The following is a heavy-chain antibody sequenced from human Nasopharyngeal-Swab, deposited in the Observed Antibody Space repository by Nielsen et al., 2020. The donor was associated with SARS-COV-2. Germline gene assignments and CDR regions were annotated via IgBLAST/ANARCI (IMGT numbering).Heavy chain of an antibody. CDR2: ISGSGGST. CDR1: GFTFSSYA. V-gene: IGHV3-23*01. CDR3: ARDPYDYVWGSYRYMGDY. Sequence: GESLKISCAASGFTFSSYAMSWVRQAPGKGLEWVSAISGSGGSTYYADSVKGRFTISRDNSKNTLYLQMNSLRAEDTAVYYCARDPYDYVWGSYRYMGDYWGQGTLVTVSS. D-gene: IGHD3-16*02. J-gene: IGHJ4*02.